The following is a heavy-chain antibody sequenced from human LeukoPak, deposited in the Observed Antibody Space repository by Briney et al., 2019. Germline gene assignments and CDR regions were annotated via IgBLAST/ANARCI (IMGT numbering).Heavy chain of an antibody. CDR1: GYTFTSYY. Sequence: GASVKVSCKASGYTFTSYYMHWVRQAPGQGLEWMGIINPSGGSTSYVQKFQGRVTMTRDTSTSTVYMELSSLRSEDTAVCYCAREAGRGIVVVITHYYGMDVWGQGTTVTVSS. CDR3: AREAGRGIVVVITHYYGMDV. V-gene: IGHV1-46*01. D-gene: IGHD3-22*01. CDR2: INPSGGST. J-gene: IGHJ6*02.